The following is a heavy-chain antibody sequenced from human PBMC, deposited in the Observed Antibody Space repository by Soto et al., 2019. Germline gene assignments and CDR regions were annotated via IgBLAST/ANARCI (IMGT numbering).Heavy chain of an antibody. J-gene: IGHJ4*02. CDR1: GGTFSTYA. CDR2: IIPMFGTA. V-gene: IGHV1-69*12. D-gene: IGHD5-18*01. Sequence: QVQLVQSGAEVKKPESSVKVSCKAPGGTFSTYAISWVRQAPGQGLEWMGGIIPMFGTANYAQRFQDRVTITADESTNTVYMKLRSLRSEDTAVYFCASGIQLWLRRINSGYSGWGEGTLVTVSS. CDR3: ASGIQLWLRRINSGYSG.